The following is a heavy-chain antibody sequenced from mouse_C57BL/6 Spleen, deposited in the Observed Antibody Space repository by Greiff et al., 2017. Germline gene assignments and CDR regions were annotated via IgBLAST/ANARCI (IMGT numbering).Heavy chain of an antibody. CDR2: IYPGGGYT. CDR3: ARRHYYGSSLYAMDD. V-gene: IGHV1-63*01. CDR1: GYTFTNYW. D-gene: IGHD1-1*01. J-gene: IGHJ4*01. Sequence: VQLQQSGAELVRPGTSVKMSCKASGYTFTNYWIGWAKQRPGHGLEWIGDIYPGGGYTNYNEKFKGKATLTADKSSSTAYMQFSSLTSEDSAIYYCARRHYYGSSLYAMDDWGQGTSVTVSS.